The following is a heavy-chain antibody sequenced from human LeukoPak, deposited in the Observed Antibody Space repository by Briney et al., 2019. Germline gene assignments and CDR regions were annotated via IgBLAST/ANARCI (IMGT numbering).Heavy chain of an antibody. D-gene: IGHD5-18*01. CDR3: ARAAYDSYGFTANHDY. CDR1: GFIVSDNY. V-gene: IGHV3-53*01. Sequence: GGSLRLSCSASGFIVSDNYMSWVRQAPGKGLEWVSVLYSDGTTYYADSVKGRFTISRDHSRNTLYLQMNNLRAGDTAVYYCARAAYDSYGFTANHDYWGRGTLVTVSS. J-gene: IGHJ4*02. CDR2: LYSDGTT.